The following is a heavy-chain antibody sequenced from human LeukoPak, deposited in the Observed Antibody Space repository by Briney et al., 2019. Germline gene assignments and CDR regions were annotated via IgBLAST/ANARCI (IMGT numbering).Heavy chain of an antibody. CDR3: ATTGVRRDNWFDP. Sequence: GGSLRLSCAASGFTFSLYGMNWLRQAPGKGLEGVSYISEDTTIIHYADSVKGRFTISRDNAKNSLYLQMNSLRVVDTAVYYCATTGVRRDNWFDPWGQGTLVTVSS. V-gene: IGHV3-48*01. D-gene: IGHD3-10*01. J-gene: IGHJ5*02. CDR1: GFTFSLYG. CDR2: ISEDTTII.